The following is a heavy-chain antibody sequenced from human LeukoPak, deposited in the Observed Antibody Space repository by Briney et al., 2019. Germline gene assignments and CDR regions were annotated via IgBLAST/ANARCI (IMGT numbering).Heavy chain of an antibody. CDR1: GGSFSGYY. CDR2: INHSGST. Sequence: SETLSLTCAVYGGSFSGYYWSWIRQPPGKGLEWIGEINHSGSTNHNPSLKSRVTISVDTSKNQFSLKLSSVTAADTAVYYCARGRGSYDQYWGQGTLVTVSS. J-gene: IGHJ4*02. D-gene: IGHD1-26*01. V-gene: IGHV4-34*01. CDR3: ARGRGSYDQY.